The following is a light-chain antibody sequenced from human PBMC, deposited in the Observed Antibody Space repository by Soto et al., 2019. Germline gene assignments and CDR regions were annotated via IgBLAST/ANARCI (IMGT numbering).Light chain of an antibody. CDR3: QSYDGSLSGFYV. CDR1: SSNIGARYD. Sequence: QSVLTQPPSVSGAPGQRVTISCTGSSSNIGARYDVHWYQQLPGTAPKLLIHGNSNRPSGVPDRFSGSKSGTSASLAITGLRAEDEADYYCQSYDGSLSGFYVFGTGTKLTVL. V-gene: IGLV1-40*01. J-gene: IGLJ1*01. CDR2: GNS.